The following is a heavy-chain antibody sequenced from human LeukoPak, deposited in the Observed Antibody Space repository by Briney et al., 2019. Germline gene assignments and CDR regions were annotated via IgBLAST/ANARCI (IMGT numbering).Heavy chain of an antibody. D-gene: IGHD2-2*01. V-gene: IGHV3-23*01. CDR1: GFTFSIYA. J-gene: IGHJ4*02. CDR2: ISDSGRNA. Sequence: GGSLRLSRAASGFTFSIYAMNWVRQAPGKGLEWVSGISDSGRNAYYSDSVKGRFTISRDNSESTVYLQMNSLTAEDTAQYYCATGCVGSPNCQTTGYDHWGQGTLVTVSS. CDR3: ATGCVGSPNCQTTGYDH.